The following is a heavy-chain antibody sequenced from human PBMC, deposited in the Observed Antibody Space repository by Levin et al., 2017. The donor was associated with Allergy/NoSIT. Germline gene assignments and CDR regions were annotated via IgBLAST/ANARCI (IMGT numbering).Heavy chain of an antibody. CDR3: ASDYSTVTTLEPAFDI. J-gene: IGHJ3*02. CDR2: ISHDGSNV. Sequence: PGGSLRLSCAASGFTFSALGMNWVRQAPGKGLEWVAVISHDGSNVHNADSVKGRFTISRDNSKNTLYLQMNSLRAEDTAMYYCASDYSTVTTLEPAFDIWGRGTMVTVSS. D-gene: IGHD4-17*01. CDR1: GFTFSALG. V-gene: IGHV3-30*03.